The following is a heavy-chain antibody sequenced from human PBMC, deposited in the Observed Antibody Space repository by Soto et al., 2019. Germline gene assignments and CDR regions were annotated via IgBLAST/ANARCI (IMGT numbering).Heavy chain of an antibody. J-gene: IGHJ4*02. D-gene: IGHD3-22*01. CDR1: GFTFSSYN. CDR3: ARVVWSSGSFDY. V-gene: IGHV3-48*02. CDR2: ISSSGTTI. Sequence: PGGSLRLSCAASGFTFSSYNMNWVRQAPGKGLEWVSHISSSGTTIHYADSVKGRFTISRDNAKNSVFLQMNSLRDEDTAVYYCARVVWSSGSFDYWGQGTLVTVSS.